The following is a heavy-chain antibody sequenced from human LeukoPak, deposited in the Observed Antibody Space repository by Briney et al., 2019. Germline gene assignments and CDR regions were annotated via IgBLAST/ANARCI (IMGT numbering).Heavy chain of an antibody. D-gene: IGHD2-2*01. CDR3: AKDGRYCSSTSCGEYSDY. CDR1: GFTFSSYG. CDR2: ISYDGSNK. V-gene: IGHV3-30*18. J-gene: IGHJ4*02. Sequence: GRSLRLSCAASGFTFSSYGMHWVRQAPGKGLEWVAVISYDGSNKYYANPVKGRFTISRDNSKNTLYLQMNSLRAEDTAVYYCAKDGRYCSSTSCGEYSDYWGQGTQVTVSS.